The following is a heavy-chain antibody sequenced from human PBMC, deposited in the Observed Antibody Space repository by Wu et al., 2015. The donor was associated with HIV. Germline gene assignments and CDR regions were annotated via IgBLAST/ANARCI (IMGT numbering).Heavy chain of an antibody. Sequence: QVQLVQSGAEVKKPGSSVKVSCKASGGTFSSYAISWVRQAPGQGLEWMGRIIPIFGTANYAQKFQGRVTITADESTSTAYMELSSLRSEDTAVYYCARGYCSGGSCLPDKINWFDPVGPGNPGHRLL. D-gene: IGHD2-15*01. V-gene: IGHV1-69*13. CDR2: IIPIFGTA. CDR1: GGTFSSYA. CDR3: ARGYCSGGSCLPDKINWFDP. J-gene: IGHJ5*02.